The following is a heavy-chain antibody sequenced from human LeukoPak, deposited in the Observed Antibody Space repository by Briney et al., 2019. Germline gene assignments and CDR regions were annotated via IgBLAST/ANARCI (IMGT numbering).Heavy chain of an antibody. J-gene: IGHJ3*02. CDR1: GGSISSYY. CDR3: ARHWRIVVVTASHADAFDI. CDR2: IYYSGST. V-gene: IGHV4-59*08. Sequence: SETLSLTCTVSGGSISSYYWSWIRQPPGKGLEWIGYIYYSGSTNYNPSLKSRVTISVDTSKNQFSLKLSSVTAADTAVYYCARHWRIVVVTASHADAFDIWGQGTMVTVPS. D-gene: IGHD2-21*02.